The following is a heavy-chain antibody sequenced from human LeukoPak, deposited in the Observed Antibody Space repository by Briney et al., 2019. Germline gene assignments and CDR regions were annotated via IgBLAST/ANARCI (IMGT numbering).Heavy chain of an antibody. CDR3: ARVSRGRQQLLSPSGRFDP. J-gene: IGHJ5*02. CDR1: GYTFTSYG. CDR2: ISAYNGNT. D-gene: IGHD6-13*01. V-gene: IGHV1-18*01. Sequence: GASVKVSCKASGYTFTSYGISWVRQAPGQGLEWMGWISAYNGNTNYAQKLQGRVTMTTDTSTSTAYMELRSLRSDDTAVYYCARVSRGRQQLLSPSGRFDPWGQGTLVTVSS.